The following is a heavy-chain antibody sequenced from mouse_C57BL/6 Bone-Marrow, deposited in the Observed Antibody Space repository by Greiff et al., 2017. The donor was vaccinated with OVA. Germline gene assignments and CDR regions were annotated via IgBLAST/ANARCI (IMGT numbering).Heavy chain of an antibody. D-gene: IGHD1-1*01. CDR1: GYTFTSYW. V-gene: IGHV1-55*01. CDR2: IYPGSGST. J-gene: IGHJ3*01. Sequence: QVQLQQPGAELVKPGASVKMSCKASGYTFTSYWITWVKQRPGQGLEWIGDIYPGSGSTNYNEKFKSKATLTVDTSSSTAYMQLSSLTSEDSAVYYSARGWEGYGSSKAYWGQGTLVTVSA. CDR3: ARGWEGYGSSKAY.